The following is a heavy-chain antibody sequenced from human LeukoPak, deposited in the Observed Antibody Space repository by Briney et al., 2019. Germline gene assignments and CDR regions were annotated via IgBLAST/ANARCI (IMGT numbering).Heavy chain of an antibody. V-gene: IGHV4-4*02. J-gene: IGHJ6*03. Sequence: KPSGTLSLTCAVSGGSISSSNWWSWVRQPPGKGLEWIGEIYHSGSTNYNPSLKSRVTISVDTSKNQFSLKLSSVTAADTAVYYCASILYYYYYMDVWGKGTTVTVSS. D-gene: IGHD3-9*01. CDR1: GGSISSSNW. CDR2: IYHSGST. CDR3: ASILYYYYYMDV.